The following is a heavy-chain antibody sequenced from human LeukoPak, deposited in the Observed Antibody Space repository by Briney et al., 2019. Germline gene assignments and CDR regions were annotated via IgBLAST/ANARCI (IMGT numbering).Heavy chain of an antibody. D-gene: IGHD2-21*01. CDR1: GYSFTSYW. Sequence: GESLKISCKGSGYSFTSYWIGWVRQMPGKGLEWMGFIYPGDSDTRYSPSFQGQVTISADKSISTAYLQWSSLKASDTAMYYCARLYSNLGDAFDIWGQGTMVTVSS. V-gene: IGHV5-51*01. J-gene: IGHJ3*02. CDR3: ARLYSNLGDAFDI. CDR2: IYPGDSDT.